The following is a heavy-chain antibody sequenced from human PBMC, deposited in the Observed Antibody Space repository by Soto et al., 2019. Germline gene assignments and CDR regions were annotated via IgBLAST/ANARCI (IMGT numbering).Heavy chain of an antibody. CDR3: AKDLGYSYGGFFDY. J-gene: IGHJ4*02. D-gene: IGHD5-18*01. V-gene: IGHV3-30*18. Sequence: QVQLVESGGGVVQPERSLRLSCAGSGFIFSNYGMHWVRQAPGKGLEWVAVVSSAGSAKYYADSVKGRFTISRDNSKNTVFLQMNSLRAEDTAVYYCAKDLGYSYGGFFDYWGQGTLVTVSS. CDR2: VSSAGSAK. CDR1: GFIFSNYG.